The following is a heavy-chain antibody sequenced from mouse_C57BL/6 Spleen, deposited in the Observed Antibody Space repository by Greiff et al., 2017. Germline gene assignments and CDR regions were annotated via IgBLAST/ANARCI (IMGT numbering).Heavy chain of an antibody. CDR1: GYTFTEYT. Sequence: VQGVESGAELVKPGASVKLSCKASGYTFTEYTIHWVKQRSGQGLEWIGWFYPGSGSIKYNEKFKDKATLTADKSSSTVYMELSRLTSEDSAVYFCARHEEDGYYVGWFAYWGQGTLVTVSA. D-gene: IGHD2-3*01. V-gene: IGHV1-62-2*01. CDR3: ARHEEDGYYVGWFAY. CDR2: FYPGSGSI. J-gene: IGHJ3*01.